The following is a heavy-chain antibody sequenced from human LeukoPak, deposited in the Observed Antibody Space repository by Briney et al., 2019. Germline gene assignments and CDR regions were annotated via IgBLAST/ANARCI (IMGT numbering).Heavy chain of an antibody. CDR3: ARSPNDFWSGYYPYYYYYMDV. V-gene: IGHV3-30*04. CDR1: GFTFSTYA. Sequence: GGSLRLSCSASGFTFSTYAMHWVRQAPGKGLEWVAVISYDGSQKYYADSVKGRFTISRDNSKNTLYVQMNSLRAEDTAVYYCARSPNDFWSGYYPYYYYYMDVWGKGTTVTVSS. J-gene: IGHJ6*03. CDR2: ISYDGSQK. D-gene: IGHD3-3*01.